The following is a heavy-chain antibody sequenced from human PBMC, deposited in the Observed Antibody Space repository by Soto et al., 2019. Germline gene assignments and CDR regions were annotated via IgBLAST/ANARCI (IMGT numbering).Heavy chain of an antibody. Sequence: QVQLVQSGAEVMKPGSSVKVSCKASGGTFSSYAISWVRQAPGQGLEWMGGIIPIFGTANYAKKLQGRVTITADETTSTTYMELSSLRSEDTAVHYCASRHYGRNLEGSAYWGQGTLVTVSS. CDR3: ASRHYGRNLEGSAY. CDR2: IIPIFGTA. J-gene: IGHJ4*02. V-gene: IGHV1-69*01. CDR1: GGTFSSYA. D-gene: IGHD4-17*01.